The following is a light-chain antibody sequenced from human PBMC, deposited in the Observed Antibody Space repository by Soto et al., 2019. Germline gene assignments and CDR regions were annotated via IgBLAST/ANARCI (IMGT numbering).Light chain of an antibody. CDR2: GDN. Sequence: QSVLTQPPSVSGAPGQRVSISCTGSTSNIGAPYDVHWYQHLPGTAPKLLIYGDNNRPSGVPDRFSGSKSGTSASLVITRLQAEDEADHYCQSYDISMSGYVFGTGTKATVL. J-gene: IGLJ1*01. CDR3: QSYDISMSGYV. V-gene: IGLV1-40*01. CDR1: TSNIGAPYD.